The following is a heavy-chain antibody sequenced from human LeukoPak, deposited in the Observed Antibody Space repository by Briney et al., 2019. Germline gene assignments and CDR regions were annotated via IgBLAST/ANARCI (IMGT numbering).Heavy chain of an antibody. CDR2: ITDRSGST. D-gene: IGHD4-17*01. CDR3: GKVIGSYGDSAY. J-gene: IGHJ4*02. V-gene: IGHV3-48*04. Sequence: GGSLRLSCAASGFTFSSFSMNWVRQAPGKGLEWISYITDRSGSTYYTDSVKGRFIISRDNAKDSLYLQMNSLRAEDTAVYYWGKVIGSYGDSAYWGQGTLVTVSS. CDR1: GFTFSSFS.